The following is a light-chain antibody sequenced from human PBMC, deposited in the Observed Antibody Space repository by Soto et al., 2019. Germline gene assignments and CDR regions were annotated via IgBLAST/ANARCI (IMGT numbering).Light chain of an antibody. CDR3: QSYDSSLSAWV. CDR1: SSNIGAGYD. CDR2: GTI. J-gene: IGLJ3*02. Sequence: QAVVTQPPSVSGAPGQRVTISCTGSSSNIGAGYDVHWYQQLPGTAPKLLIYGTINRPSGVPDRFSGSKSGTSASLAITGLQAEDEADYYCQSYDSSLSAWVFGGGTKVTVL. V-gene: IGLV1-40*01.